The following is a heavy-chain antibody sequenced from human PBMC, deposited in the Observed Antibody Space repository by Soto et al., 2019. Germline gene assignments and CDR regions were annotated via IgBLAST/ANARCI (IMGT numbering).Heavy chain of an antibody. D-gene: IGHD2-15*01. V-gene: IGHV4-59*01. Sequence: QVQLQESGPGLVKPSETLSLTCTVSGGSISSYYWSWIRQPPGKGLEWIGYIYYSGSTNYNPSLKSRVTISVDTSKNQFSLKLSSVAAADTAVYYCARVYGGYLDYWGQGTLVTVSS. CDR2: IYYSGST. CDR1: GGSISSYY. CDR3: ARVYGGYLDY. J-gene: IGHJ4*02.